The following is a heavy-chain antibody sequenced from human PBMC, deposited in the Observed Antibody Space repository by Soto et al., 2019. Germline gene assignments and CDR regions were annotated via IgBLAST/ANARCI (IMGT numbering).Heavy chain of an antibody. Sequence: PGGSLRLSCASSGFSFTSYGIHWVRQAPGKGLEWVAVIWYDGTNKYYADSVKGRFTISRDNSKNTLYLQMNSLRAEDTAVYYCTRDYDSSGYYPQTYYFEYWGQGTLVTVSS. V-gene: IGHV3-33*01. CDR3: TRDYDSSGYYPQTYYFEY. CDR1: GFSFTSYG. D-gene: IGHD3-22*01. CDR2: IWYDGTNK. J-gene: IGHJ4*02.